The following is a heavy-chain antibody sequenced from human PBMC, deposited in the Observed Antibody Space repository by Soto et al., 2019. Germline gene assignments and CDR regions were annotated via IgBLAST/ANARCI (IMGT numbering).Heavy chain of an antibody. CDR2: ISAYNGNT. Sequence: QVQLVQSGGEVKKPGASVKVSCKTSGYSFTTYGISWVRQAPGQGLEWMGWISAYNGNTNYAQKLQDRVPMTTDTSTSTAYLALRSLRSDDTAVYYCAREGPAPYYYYGMDVWGQGSTVTVSS. CDR3: AREGPAPYYYYGMDV. V-gene: IGHV1-18*01. CDR1: GYSFTTYG. J-gene: IGHJ6*02.